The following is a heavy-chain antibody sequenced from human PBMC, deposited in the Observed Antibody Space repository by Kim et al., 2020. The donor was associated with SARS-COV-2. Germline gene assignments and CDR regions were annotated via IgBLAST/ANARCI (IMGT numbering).Heavy chain of an antibody. Sequence: GGSLRLSCAASGFTFSDYYMSWIRQAPGKGLEWVSYISSSGSTIYYADSVKGRFTISRDNAKNSLYLQMNSLRAEDTAVYYCARAVGFLEWLSFPYDYWGQGTLVTVSS. V-gene: IGHV3-11*01. CDR3: ARAVGFLEWLSFPYDY. D-gene: IGHD3-3*01. CDR2: ISSSGSTI. CDR1: GFTFSDYY. J-gene: IGHJ4*02.